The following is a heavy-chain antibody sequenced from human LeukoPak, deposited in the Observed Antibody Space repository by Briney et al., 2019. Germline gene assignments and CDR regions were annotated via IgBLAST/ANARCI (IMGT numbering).Heavy chain of an antibody. Sequence: GGSLRLSCAASGFTFSSYAMTWVRQAPGKGLEWVSAITNSGDYTDYADSVKGRFTISRDNSKSTVFLQMNSLRAEDTAVYYCAKRSGSNYGYNDYWGQGTLVTVSS. D-gene: IGHD5-18*01. CDR1: GFTFSSYA. CDR2: ITNSGDYT. J-gene: IGHJ4*02. CDR3: AKRSGSNYGYNDY. V-gene: IGHV3-23*01.